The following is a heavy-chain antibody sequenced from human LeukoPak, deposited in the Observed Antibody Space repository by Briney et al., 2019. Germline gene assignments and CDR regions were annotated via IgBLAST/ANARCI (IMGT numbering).Heavy chain of an antibody. CDR3: ARDQYYDILTGPQGY. CDR1: GYTFTGYY. D-gene: IGHD3-9*01. V-gene: IGHV1-2*02. J-gene: IGHJ4*02. CDR2: INPNSGGT. Sequence: ASVKVSCKASGYTFTGYYMHWVRQAPGQGLEWMGWINPNSGGTNYAQKFQGRVTMTRDTSISTAYMELSRLRSDDTAVYYCARDQYYDILTGPQGYWGQGTLVTVSS.